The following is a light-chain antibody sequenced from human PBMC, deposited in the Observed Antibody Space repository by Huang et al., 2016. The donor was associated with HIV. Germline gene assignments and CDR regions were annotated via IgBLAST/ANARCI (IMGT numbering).Light chain of an antibody. V-gene: IGKV3-11*01. CDR3: QRRSNWPPGLT. Sequence: EVVLTQSPATLSLSPGERATLSCRASQSVNSYLAWYQQKPGQAPRLLIYDASNRATGIPARFSGSGSGTDFTLTISSLGPADFAVYYCQRRSNWPPGLTFGGGTKVEIK. CDR1: QSVNSY. CDR2: DAS. J-gene: IGKJ4*01.